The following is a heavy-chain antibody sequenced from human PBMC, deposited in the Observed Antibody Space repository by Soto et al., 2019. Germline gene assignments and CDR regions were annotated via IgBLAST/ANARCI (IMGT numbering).Heavy chain of an antibody. Sequence: PSQTLSLTCAISGDSVSSNSAAWNWIRQSPSRGLEWLGRTYYRSKWYNDYAVSVKSRITINPDTSKNQFSLQLNSVTPEDTAVYYCAREGCSSTSCYARTPMYYYYYMDVWGKGTTVTVSS. J-gene: IGHJ6*03. V-gene: IGHV6-1*01. CDR2: TYYRSKWYN. CDR1: GDSVSSNSAA. D-gene: IGHD2-2*01. CDR3: AREGCSSTSCYARTPMYYYYYMDV.